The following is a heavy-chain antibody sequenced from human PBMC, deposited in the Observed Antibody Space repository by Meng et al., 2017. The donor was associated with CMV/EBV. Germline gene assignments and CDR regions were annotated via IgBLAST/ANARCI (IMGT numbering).Heavy chain of an antibody. CDR2: ISRSGST. CDR1: GGSFSGYY. Sequence: YGGSFSGYYRSWIRQPPGRGLEWIGEISRSGSTNYNPSLKSRVTISVDTSKNQFSLKLSSVTAADTAVYYCARGRPPGYSYGGYFDYWGQGTLVTVSS. V-gene: IGHV4-34*01. J-gene: IGHJ4*02. CDR3: ARGRPPGYSYGGYFDY. D-gene: IGHD5-18*01.